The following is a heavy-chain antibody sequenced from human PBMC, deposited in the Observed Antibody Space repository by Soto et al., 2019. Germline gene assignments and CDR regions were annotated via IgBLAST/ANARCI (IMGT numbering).Heavy chain of an antibody. Sequence: GGSLRLSCAASGFTVSNSYMSWVRQAPGKGLEWVSVMYNGGSRYYADSVKGRFTISRDNSKNTLYLQMNSLRAEDTAVYYCARAYDDYTNWYYFEYWGQGTLVTVSS. V-gene: IGHV3-53*05. CDR2: MYNGGSR. J-gene: IGHJ4*02. CDR1: GFTVSNSY. D-gene: IGHD4-4*01. CDR3: ARAYDDYTNWYYFEY.